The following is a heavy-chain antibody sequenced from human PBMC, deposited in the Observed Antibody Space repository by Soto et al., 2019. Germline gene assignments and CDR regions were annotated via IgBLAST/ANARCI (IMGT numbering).Heavy chain of an antibody. CDR3: ARRGSDCWRTWSDS. CDR2: IYYDGRT. V-gene: IGHV4-39*01. CDR1: GGSITSTIDY. Sequence: PSETLSPTCRGFGGSITSTIDYWGWIRQAPGKGLEWIGIIYYDGRTFYNPSMKSRVTISVDTSKRQFSRRVSSVTAADTAVSFSARRGSDCWRTWSDSGGRGTLV. D-gene: IGHD1-26*01. J-gene: IGHJ5*01.